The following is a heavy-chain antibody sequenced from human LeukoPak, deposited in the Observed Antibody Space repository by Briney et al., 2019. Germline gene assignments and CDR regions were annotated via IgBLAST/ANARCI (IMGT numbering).Heavy chain of an antibody. CDR3: ARDLWGYGGNSLGDTDDY. CDR1: GGSISSSSYY. CDR2: IYYSGST. D-gene: IGHD4-23*01. Sequence: SETLSLTCTVSGGSISSSSYYWGWIRQPPGKGLEWIGSIYYSGSTYYNPSLKSRVTISVDTSKNQFSLKLSSVTAADTAVYYCARDLWGYGGNSLGDTDDYWGQGTLVTVSS. V-gene: IGHV4-39*07. J-gene: IGHJ4*02.